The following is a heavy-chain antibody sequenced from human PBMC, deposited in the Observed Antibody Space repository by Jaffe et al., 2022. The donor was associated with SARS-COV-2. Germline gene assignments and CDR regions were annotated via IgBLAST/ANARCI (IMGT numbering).Heavy chain of an antibody. CDR1: GVTFNSYW. Sequence: EVQLVESGGGLVQPGGSLRLSCAVSGVTFNSYWMHWVRQAPGKGLVWVSRISSDGSTTTYADSVKGRFTISRDNARDTLYLQMNSLRAEDTAVYYCARQQDYSNDYWGLGTLVTVSS. V-gene: IGHV3-74*01. J-gene: IGHJ4*02. CDR3: ARQQDYSNDY. D-gene: IGHD4-4*01. CDR2: ISSDGSTT.